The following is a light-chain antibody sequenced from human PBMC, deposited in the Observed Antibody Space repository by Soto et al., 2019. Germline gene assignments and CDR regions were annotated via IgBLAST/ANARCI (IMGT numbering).Light chain of an antibody. V-gene: IGKV3D-20*02. CDR2: GAS. Sequence: EIVLTQSPGTMSLSPVERATLSCRASQSVSSSYLAWYQQKPGQAPRLLIYGASTRATGIPPRFSGSGSGTDFTLTISSLEPEDSAVYYCQQRHMWPITFAQGTRLEIK. J-gene: IGKJ5*01. CDR1: QSVSSSY. CDR3: QQRHMWPIT.